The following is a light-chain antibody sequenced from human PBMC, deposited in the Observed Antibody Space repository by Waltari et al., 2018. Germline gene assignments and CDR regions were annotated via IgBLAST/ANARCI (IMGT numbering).Light chain of an antibody. CDR1: KSNIGNNY. CDR3: GTWESSLNGYV. Sequence: QSVLTQPPSVSGAPGQKVTISCSGSKSNIGNNYVSWYQQFPGTAPKLLIYDKNKRPSGIPDRIAGSKSGTSATLGITGLQTGDEAEYYCGTWESSLNGYVFGTGTKVTV. CDR2: DKN. J-gene: IGLJ1*01. V-gene: IGLV1-51*01.